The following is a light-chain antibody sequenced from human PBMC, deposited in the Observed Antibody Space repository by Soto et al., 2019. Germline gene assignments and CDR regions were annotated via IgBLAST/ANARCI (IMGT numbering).Light chain of an antibody. CDR3: QPYNSWT. CDR2: GAS. V-gene: IGKV3-15*01. CDR1: QRASSN. Sequence: EIVMTQSPATLSVSPGERATLSCRASQRASSNVAWYQQRPGQAPRLLLYGASTRGTGIPARFSGSGSGTAFTLTRSSLQSEDVEVYYCQPYNSWTFGQGTKVELK. J-gene: IGKJ1*01.